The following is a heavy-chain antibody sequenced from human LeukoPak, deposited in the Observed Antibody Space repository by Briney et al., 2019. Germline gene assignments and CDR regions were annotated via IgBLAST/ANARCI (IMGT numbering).Heavy chain of an antibody. Sequence: ASVKVSCKASGYTITNNYMHWVRQAPGQGLEWMGVINPSGTGTSYAQKFQGRITMSRDTSTSTVYMELSSLRSEDTAFYYCATDHSMANTAWWFDPWGQGTLVTVSS. CDR3: ATDHSMANTAWWFDP. V-gene: IGHV1-46*01. CDR1: GYTITNNY. CDR2: INPSGTGT. D-gene: IGHD5-24*01. J-gene: IGHJ5*02.